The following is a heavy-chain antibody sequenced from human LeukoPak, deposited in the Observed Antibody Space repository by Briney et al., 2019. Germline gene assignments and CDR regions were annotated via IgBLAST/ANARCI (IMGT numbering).Heavy chain of an antibody. D-gene: IGHD3-3*01. J-gene: IGHJ4*02. CDR1: GGTFSSYA. V-gene: IGHV1-69*05. Sequence: ASVKVSCKASGGTFSSYAISWVRQAPGQGLEWMGRIIPIFGTANYAQKFQGRVTITTDKSTSTAYMELSSLRSEDTAVYYCAGGRFLEEKDRYYFDYWGQGTLVTVSS. CDR3: AGGRFLEEKDRYYFDY. CDR2: IIPIFGTA.